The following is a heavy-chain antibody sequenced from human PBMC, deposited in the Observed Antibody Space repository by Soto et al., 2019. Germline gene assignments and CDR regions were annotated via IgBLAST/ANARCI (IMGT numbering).Heavy chain of an antibody. Sequence: PGGSLRLSCAASGFTFSTCAMNWVRQAPGKGLEWAAVISYDGSNKYYADSVKGRFTISRDNSKNTLYLQMNSLRAEDTAVYYCARLTVAGVDYWGQGTLVTVSS. V-gene: IGHV3-30-3*01. CDR2: ISYDGSNK. D-gene: IGHD6-19*01. CDR1: GFTFSTCA. J-gene: IGHJ4*02. CDR3: ARLTVAGVDY.